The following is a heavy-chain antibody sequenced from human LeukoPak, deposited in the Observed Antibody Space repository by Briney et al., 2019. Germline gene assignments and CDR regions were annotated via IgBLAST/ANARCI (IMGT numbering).Heavy chain of an antibody. D-gene: IGHD1-26*01. CDR3: ARDPGASRGFDY. CDR2: IGAYNGDT. V-gene: IGHV1-18*01. CDR1: GYTFTSYG. J-gene: IGHJ4*02. Sequence: ASVKVSCKASGYTFTSYGISWVRQAPGQGLEWMGWIGAYNGDTNYAQKLQGRATMTTDTSTSTAYMELRSLRSDDTAVFYCARDPGASRGFDYWGQGTLVTVSS.